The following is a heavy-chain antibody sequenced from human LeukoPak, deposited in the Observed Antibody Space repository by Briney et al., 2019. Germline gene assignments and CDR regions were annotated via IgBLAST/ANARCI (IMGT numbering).Heavy chain of an antibody. CDR3: ARGDSGDSCMDV. Sequence: ASVKVSCKASGYTFTGYYMHWVRQAPGQGLEWMGWINPNSGGTNYALKFQGWVTMTRDTSISTAYMELSRLRSDDTAVYYCARGDSGDSCMDVWGQGATVTVSS. CDR2: INPNSGGT. D-gene: IGHD4-17*01. J-gene: IGHJ6*02. CDR1: GYTFTGYY. V-gene: IGHV1-2*04.